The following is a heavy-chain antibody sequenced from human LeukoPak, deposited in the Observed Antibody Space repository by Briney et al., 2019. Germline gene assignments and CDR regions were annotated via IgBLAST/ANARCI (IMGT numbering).Heavy chain of an antibody. Sequence: SETLSLTCSVSDGSISSSSYYWGWIRQPPGKGLEWIGSIYYSGRTYYNPSLKSRVTISVDTSKNQFSLKLSSVTAADTAVYYCARRWNDAFDYWGQGTLVTVSS. CDR3: ARRWNDAFDY. V-gene: IGHV4-39*01. CDR2: IYYSGRT. J-gene: IGHJ4*02. CDR1: DGSISSSSYY. D-gene: IGHD1-1*01.